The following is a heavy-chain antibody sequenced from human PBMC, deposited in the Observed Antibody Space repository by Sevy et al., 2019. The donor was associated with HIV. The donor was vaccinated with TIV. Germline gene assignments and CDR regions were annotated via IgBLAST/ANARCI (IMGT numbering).Heavy chain of an antibody. J-gene: IGHJ4*02. CDR3: AREGCTKPHDY. D-gene: IGHD2-8*01. CDR1: GFTFSKYS. V-gene: IGHV3-23*01. CDR2: LSFGCGEI. Sequence: GSLRLSCAASGFTFSKYSMSWVRQPPGKGLEGVSTLSFGCGEINYADSVKGRFTISRDNSKSSVYLQMNNLRPEYTAVYYCAREGCTKPHDYWGQGTLVTVSS.